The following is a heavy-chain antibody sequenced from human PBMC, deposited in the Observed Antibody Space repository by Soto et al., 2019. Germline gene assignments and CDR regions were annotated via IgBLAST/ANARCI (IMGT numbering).Heavy chain of an antibody. CDR3: ARTAIAARLPNWFDP. CDR2: IKHGGGT. Sequence: PSETLSLTCAVYGESFSDDYWTWIRTPPGKGLEWIGEIKHGGGTNYNPSLKSRVTISVDTSKNQFSLKLSSVTAADTAVYYCARTAIAARLPNWFDPWGQGTLVTVSS. D-gene: IGHD6-6*01. V-gene: IGHV4-34*01. J-gene: IGHJ5*02. CDR1: GESFSDDY.